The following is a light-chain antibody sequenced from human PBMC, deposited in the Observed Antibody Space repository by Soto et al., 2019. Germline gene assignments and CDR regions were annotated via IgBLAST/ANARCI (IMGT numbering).Light chain of an antibody. CDR2: AAS. V-gene: IGKV3-11*01. CDR3: HQRNNCPPEGT. Sequence: EIVLTQSPDTLSLSPGEPATLSCMASESVSSSLARYQQKPGQAPRLLISAASNRATGIPARFSGSRSGTDVTLSITSVAPEDCAVYYGHQRNNCPPEGTFGPGGKVDIK. CDR1: ESVSSS. J-gene: IGKJ3*01.